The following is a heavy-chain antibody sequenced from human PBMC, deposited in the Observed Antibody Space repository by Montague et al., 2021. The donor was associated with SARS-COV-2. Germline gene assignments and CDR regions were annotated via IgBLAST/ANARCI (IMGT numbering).Heavy chain of an antibody. CDR3: ARGGSYSSGWYGVDYYYGMDV. D-gene: IGHD6-19*01. Sequence: SETLSLTCTVSGGSISSYYWSWIRQPAGQGLEWIGRIYTSGSTNXXPSLKSRVTMSVDTSKNQFSLKLSSVTAADTAVYYCARGGSYSSGWYGVDYYYGMDVWGQGTTVTVSS. J-gene: IGHJ6*02. CDR1: GGSISSYY. V-gene: IGHV4-4*07. CDR2: IYTSGST.